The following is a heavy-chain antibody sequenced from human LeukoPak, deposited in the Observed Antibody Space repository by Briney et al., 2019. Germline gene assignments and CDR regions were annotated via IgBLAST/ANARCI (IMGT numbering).Heavy chain of an antibody. V-gene: IGHV4-39*01. Sequence: PSETLSLTCTVSGGSISSSTYYWGWIRQPPGKGLEWIGSIFYRGSTYYNPSLKSRVTTSVDTSKSQLSLKLSSVTAADTAVYYCARLYAGTRPPDYWGQGTLVTVSS. J-gene: IGHJ4*02. CDR2: IFYRGST. CDR1: GGSISSSTYY. CDR3: ARLYAGTRPPDY. D-gene: IGHD3-10*01.